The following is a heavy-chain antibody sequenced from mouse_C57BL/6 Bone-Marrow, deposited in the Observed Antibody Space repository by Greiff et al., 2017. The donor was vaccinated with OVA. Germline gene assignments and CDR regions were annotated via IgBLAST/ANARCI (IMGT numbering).Heavy chain of an antibody. CDR3: ARPFYYYGSSYNY. CDR1: GYTFTSYW. J-gene: IGHJ2*01. V-gene: IGHV1-59*01. CDR2: IDPSDSYT. Sequence: QVQLQQPGAELVRPGPSVKLSCKASGYTFTSYWMHWVKQRPGQGLEWIGVIDPSDSYTNYNQKFKGKATLTVDTSSSTAYMQLSSLTSEDSAVYYCARPFYYYGSSYNYWGQGTTLTVSS. D-gene: IGHD1-1*01.